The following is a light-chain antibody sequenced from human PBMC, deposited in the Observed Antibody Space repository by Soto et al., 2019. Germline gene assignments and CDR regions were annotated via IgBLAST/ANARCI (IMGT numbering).Light chain of an antibody. Sequence: LTQPASVSGSPGQSITISCTGTGSDIGGYNYVSWYQQHPGKAPKLMIYEVSNRPSGLSNRFSGSKSGNTASLTISGLQAEDEADYYCSSYTSTSSYVFATGTKVTVL. J-gene: IGLJ1*01. CDR3: SSYTSTSSYV. CDR2: EVS. CDR1: GSDIGGYNY. V-gene: IGLV2-14*01.